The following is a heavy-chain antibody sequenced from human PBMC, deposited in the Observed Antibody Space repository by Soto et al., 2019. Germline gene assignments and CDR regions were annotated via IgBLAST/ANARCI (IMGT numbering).Heavy chain of an antibody. V-gene: IGHV1-18*04. D-gene: IGHD3-3*01. CDR3: ARDGQPFWSGYSAFPRTYNYYGMDV. Sequence: QVQLTQSGAEVKKPGASVKVSCKASGYTFSSYGISWVRQAPGQGLEWMGWISAYNGNTNYAQKIQGRVTMTTDTSTSTAYMELRSLRSDDTAVFYCARDGQPFWSGYSAFPRTYNYYGMDVWGQGTTVTVSS. CDR1: GYTFSSYG. J-gene: IGHJ6*02. CDR2: ISAYNGNT.